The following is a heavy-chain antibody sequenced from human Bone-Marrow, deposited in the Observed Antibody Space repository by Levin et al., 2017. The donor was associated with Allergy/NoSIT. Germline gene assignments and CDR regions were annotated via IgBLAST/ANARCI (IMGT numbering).Heavy chain of an antibody. D-gene: IGHD5-12*01. CDR3: ARDSGGSNFGPYDR. J-gene: IGHJ5*02. CDR2: VNTAGGKA. CDR1: GFAFSSDW. Sequence: GGSLRLSCAASGFAFSSDWMHWVRQVPGKGLVWVSRVNTAGGKAEYADFVEGRFSFSVDKPKDTLYLHMNSLRVEDTALYYCARDSGGSNFGPYDRWGQGTLVTVSS. V-gene: IGHV3-74*01.